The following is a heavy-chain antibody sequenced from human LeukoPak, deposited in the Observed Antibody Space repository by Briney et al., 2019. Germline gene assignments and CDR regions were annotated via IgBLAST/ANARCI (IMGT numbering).Heavy chain of an antibody. CDR3: ARVGVYDFWSGRHAFDI. D-gene: IGHD3-3*01. J-gene: IGHJ3*02. V-gene: IGHV1-8*03. CDR1: GYTFTSYD. CDR2: MNPNSGNT. Sequence: ASVKVSCKASGYTFTSYDINWVRQATGQGLEWMGWMNPNSGNTGYAQKFQGRVTITRNTSISTAYMELSSLRSEDTAVYYCARVGVYDFWSGRHAFDIWGQGTMVTVSS.